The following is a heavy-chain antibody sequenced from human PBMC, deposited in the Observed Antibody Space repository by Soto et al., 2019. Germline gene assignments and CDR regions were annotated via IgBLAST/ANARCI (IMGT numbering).Heavy chain of an antibody. V-gene: IGHV3-33*01. J-gene: IGHJ6*02. CDR2: IWYDGSNK. CDR3: ARNDYGKNYYYYGMDV. D-gene: IGHD5-12*01. Sequence: GGSLRLSCAASGFTFSSYGMHWVRQAPGKGLEWVAVIWYDGSNKYYADSVKGRFTISRDNSKNTLYLQMNSLRAEDTAVYYCARNDYGKNYYYYGMDVWGQGTTVTVSS. CDR1: GFTFSSYG.